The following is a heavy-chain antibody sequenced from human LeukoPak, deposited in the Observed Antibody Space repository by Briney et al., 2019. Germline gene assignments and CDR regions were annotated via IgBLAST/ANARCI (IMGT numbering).Heavy chain of an antibody. J-gene: IGHJ4*02. CDR2: IYYSGST. CDR1: GGSISSSSYY. V-gene: IGHV4-39*01. D-gene: IGHD6-13*01. Sequence: SETLSLTCTVSGGSISSSSYYRGWIRQPPGKGLEWIGSIYYSGSTYYNPSLKSRVTISVDTSKNQFSLKLSSVTAADTAVYYCARSAMYSSSWYLGYYFDYWGQGTLVTVSS. CDR3: ARSAMYSSSWYLGYYFDY.